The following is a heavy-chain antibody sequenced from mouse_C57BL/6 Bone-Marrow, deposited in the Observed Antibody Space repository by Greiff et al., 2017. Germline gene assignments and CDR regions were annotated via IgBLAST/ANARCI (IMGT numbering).Heavy chain of an antibody. J-gene: IGHJ3*01. V-gene: IGHV14-3*01. CDR3: ASGFGYYGSSWAY. Sequence: EVKVVESVAELVRPGASVKLSCTASGFNIKNTYMHWVKQRPEQGLEWIGRIDPANGNTKYAPKFQGKATITADTSSNPAYLQLSSLTSEDTAIYYCASGFGYYGSSWAYWGQGTLVTVSA. D-gene: IGHD1-1*01. CDR1: GFNIKNTY. CDR2: IDPANGNT.